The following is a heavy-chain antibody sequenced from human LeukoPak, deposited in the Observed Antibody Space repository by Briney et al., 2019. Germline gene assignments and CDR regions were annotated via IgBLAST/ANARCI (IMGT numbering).Heavy chain of an antibody. CDR1: GFTFSSYA. CDR3: AKDSKIVGATFRSYHYMDV. Sequence: GGSLRLSCAASGFTFSSYAMSWVRQAPGKGLEWVSAIRGSGDRTHYADSVKGRFTISRDNSKNTLYLQMNSPRAEDTAVYYCAKDSKIVGATFRSYHYMDVWGKGTAVTVSS. D-gene: IGHD1-26*01. J-gene: IGHJ6*03. CDR2: IRGSGDRT. V-gene: IGHV3-23*01.